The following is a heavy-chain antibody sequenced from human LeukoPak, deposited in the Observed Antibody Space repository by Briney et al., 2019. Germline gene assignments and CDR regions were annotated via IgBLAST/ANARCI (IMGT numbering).Heavy chain of an antibody. Sequence: ASVKVSCKASGYTFTSYGISWVRQAPGQGLEWIGWISSYNGNTNYAQKLQGRATMTTDTSTSTAYMELRSLRSDDTAVYYCARGSFPSDDILTGPFDNWGQGTLVTVSS. CDR3: ARGSFPSDDILTGPFDN. CDR1: GYTFTSYG. V-gene: IGHV1-18*01. J-gene: IGHJ4*02. D-gene: IGHD3-9*01. CDR2: ISSYNGNT.